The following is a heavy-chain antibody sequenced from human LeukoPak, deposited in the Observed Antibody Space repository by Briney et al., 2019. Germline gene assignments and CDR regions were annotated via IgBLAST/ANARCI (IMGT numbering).Heavy chain of an antibody. Sequence: ASVKVSCKASGYTFTSYDISWVRQATGQGLEWMGWMNPNSGNTGYAQKFQGRVTMTRNTSISTAYMELSSLRSEDTAVYYCARDSRVPTGSPVDYWGQGTLVTVSS. CDR1: GYTFTSYD. CDR2: MNPNSGNT. V-gene: IGHV1-8*01. J-gene: IGHJ4*02. D-gene: IGHD3-10*01. CDR3: ARDSRVPTGSPVDY.